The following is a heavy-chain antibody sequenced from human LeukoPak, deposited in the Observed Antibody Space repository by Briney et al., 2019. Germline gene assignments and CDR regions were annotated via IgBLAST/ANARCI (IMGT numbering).Heavy chain of an antibody. CDR1: GDSVSSNSAT. CDR3: ARGPSYFQH. V-gene: IGHV6-1*01. CDR2: TYYRSKWYK. Sequence: SQTISLTCAISGDSVSSNSATSNWIRQSPSRGLEWLGRTYYRSKWYKYYAVSVKGRITINPDTSKNQFSLQLNSVTPEDTAVYYCARGPSYFQHWGQGTLVTVSS. J-gene: IGHJ1*01.